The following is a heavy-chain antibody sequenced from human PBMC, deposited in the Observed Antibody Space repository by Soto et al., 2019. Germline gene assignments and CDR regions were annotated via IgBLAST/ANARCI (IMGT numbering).Heavy chain of an antibody. J-gene: IGHJ6*03. CDR2: ISSSSSYI. D-gene: IGHD2-2*01. V-gene: IGHV3-21*01. Sequence: EVQLVESGGGLVKPGGSLRLSCAASGFTFSSYSMNWVRQAPGKGLEWVSSISSSSSYIYYADSVKGRFTISRDNAKNSPYLKMNSLRAEDASVYYCAVGLGVTAAITDYYYYMDVWGKGTTVTVSS. CDR1: GFTFSSYS. CDR3: AVGLGVTAAITDYYYYMDV.